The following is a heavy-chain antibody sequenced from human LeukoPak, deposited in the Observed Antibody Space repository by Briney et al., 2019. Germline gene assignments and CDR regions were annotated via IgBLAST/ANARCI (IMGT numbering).Heavy chain of an antibody. D-gene: IGHD3-16*02. CDR3: ALPTFGGVIANA. V-gene: IGHV4-34*01. CDR2: INHSGST. CDR1: GGSFSGYY. Sequence: SETLSLTCAVYGGSFSGYYWSWIRQPPGKGLEWIGEINHSGSTNYNPSLKSRVTISVDTSKNQFSLKLSSVTAADTAVYYCALPTFGGVIANAWGQGTLVTVSS. J-gene: IGHJ5*02.